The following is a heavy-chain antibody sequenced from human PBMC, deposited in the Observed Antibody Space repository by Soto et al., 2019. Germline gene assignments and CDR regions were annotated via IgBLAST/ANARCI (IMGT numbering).Heavy chain of an antibody. CDR1: GGSISSSSYY. Sequence: SETLSLTCAVSGGSISSSSYYWGWIRQPPGKGLEWIGSIYYSGSTYYNPSLKSRVTISVDTSKNQFSLKLSSVTAADTAVYYCAPFDWLTHYWGQGTLVTVSS. J-gene: IGHJ4*02. CDR3: APFDWLTHY. CDR2: IYYSGST. V-gene: IGHV4-39*01. D-gene: IGHD3-9*01.